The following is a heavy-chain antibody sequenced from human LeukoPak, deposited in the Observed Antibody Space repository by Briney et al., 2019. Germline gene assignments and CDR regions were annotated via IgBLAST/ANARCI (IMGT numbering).Heavy chain of an antibody. CDR1: GFTFSIYS. CDR3: AREMGSSSSGDFDY. D-gene: IGHD6-6*01. CDR2: ISSSSSYI. Sequence: GGSLRLSCAASGFTFSIYSMNWVRQAPGKGLEWVSSISSSSSYIYYADSVKGRFTISRDNAKNSLYLQMNSLRAEDTAVYYCAREMGSSSSGDFDYWGQGTLVTVSS. J-gene: IGHJ4*02. V-gene: IGHV3-21*01.